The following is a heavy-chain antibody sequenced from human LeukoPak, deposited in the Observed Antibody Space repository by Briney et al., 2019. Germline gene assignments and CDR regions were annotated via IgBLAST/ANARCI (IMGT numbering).Heavy chain of an antibody. Sequence: SETLSLTCTVSGGSISSYYWSWIRRPAGKGLEWIGRIYTSGSTNYNPSLKSRVTMSVDTSKNQFSLKLSSVTAADTAVYYCARDKGGYSGYPQGYYYMDVWGKGTTVTVSS. CDR1: GGSISSYY. D-gene: IGHD5-12*01. V-gene: IGHV4-4*07. CDR2: IYTSGST. CDR3: ARDKGGYSGYPQGYYYMDV. J-gene: IGHJ6*03.